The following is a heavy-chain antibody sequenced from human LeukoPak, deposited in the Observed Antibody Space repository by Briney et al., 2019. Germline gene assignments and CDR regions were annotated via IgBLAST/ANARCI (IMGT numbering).Heavy chain of an antibody. CDR3: ATPALKDYGDFERGMDV. V-gene: IGHV1-69*04. D-gene: IGHD4-17*01. CDR2: IIPILGIA. J-gene: IGHJ6*02. CDR1: GGTFSSYA. Sequence: GASVKVSCKASGGTFSSYAISWVRQAPGQGLEWMGRIIPILGIANYAQKFQGRVTITADKSTSTAYMELSSLRSEDTAVYYCATPALKDYGDFERGMDVWGQGTTVTVSS.